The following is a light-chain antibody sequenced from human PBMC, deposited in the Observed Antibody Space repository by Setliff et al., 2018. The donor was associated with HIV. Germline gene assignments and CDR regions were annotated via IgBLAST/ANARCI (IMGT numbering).Light chain of an antibody. CDR1: SSDVGGYNY. V-gene: IGLV2-14*03. CDR3: SSYTTSSTWV. J-gene: IGLJ3*02. CDR2: DVS. Sequence: QSALTQPASVSESPGQSITISCTGTSSDVGGYNYVSWYQQHPGKAPKLMIYDVSNRPSGVSNRFSGSKSGNTASLTISGPQAEDEADYYCSSYTTSSTWVFGGGTKVTVL.